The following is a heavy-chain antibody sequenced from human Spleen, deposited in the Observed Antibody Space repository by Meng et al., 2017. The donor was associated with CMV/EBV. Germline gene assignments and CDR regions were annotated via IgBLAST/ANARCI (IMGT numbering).Heavy chain of an antibody. CDR3: AKDPPARGYYHYGMDV. D-gene: IGHD3-3*01. V-gene: IGHV1-69*10. Sequence: SVKVSCKASGGIFSSYAISWVRQAPGQGLEWMGVVIPVLDTAHYAQKFQGRVTITADKSTSIAYMELSGLTFEDPAMYYCAKDPPARGYYHYGMDVWGQGTTVTVSS. CDR2: VIPVLDTA. J-gene: IGHJ6*02. CDR1: GGIFSSYA.